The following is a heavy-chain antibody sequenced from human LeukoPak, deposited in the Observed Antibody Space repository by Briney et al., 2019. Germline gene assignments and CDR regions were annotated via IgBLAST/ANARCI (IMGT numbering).Heavy chain of an antibody. CDR1: GYPFTTWK. CDR2: VHPNSGNT. V-gene: IGHV1-8*01. D-gene: IGHD6-25*01. CDR3: ARGQRNDP. J-gene: IGHJ5*02. Sequence: ASVNLSCKPSGYPFTTWKIHWVRRAAGPGLELMGCVHPNSGNTAYAHTFHGRGTMTRDPSISTAYIEPRGLRSDETGVYFCARGQRNDPWGQGTLVTVSS.